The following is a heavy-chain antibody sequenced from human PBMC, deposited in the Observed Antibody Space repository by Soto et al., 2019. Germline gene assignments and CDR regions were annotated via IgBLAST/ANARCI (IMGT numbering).Heavy chain of an antibody. V-gene: IGHV1-69*06. CDR1: GGTFSSYA. J-gene: IGHJ4*02. Sequence: QVALVQSGPEVKEPGASVKVSCKASGGTFSSYAISWVRQAPGQGLEWMGGIIPIFGTANYAQKFQGRVTITADKSTSTAYMELSSLRSEDTAVYYCARGRQQLASTLDYWGQGTLVTVSS. D-gene: IGHD6-13*01. CDR2: IIPIFGTA. CDR3: ARGRQQLASTLDY.